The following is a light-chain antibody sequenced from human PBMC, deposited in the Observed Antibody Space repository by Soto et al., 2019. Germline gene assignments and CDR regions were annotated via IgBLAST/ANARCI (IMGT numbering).Light chain of an antibody. CDR1: QSVGSN. Sequence: EIVMTQSPATLSVSPGEGATLSCRASQSVGSNLAWYQQIPGQVPRLVMYGASTRATGIPARFSGRGSGTEFTLTLSSLQSADVAVYYCQQYTDWPRTFGQGTKVEIK. CDR2: GAS. V-gene: IGKV3-15*01. CDR3: QQYTDWPRT. J-gene: IGKJ1*01.